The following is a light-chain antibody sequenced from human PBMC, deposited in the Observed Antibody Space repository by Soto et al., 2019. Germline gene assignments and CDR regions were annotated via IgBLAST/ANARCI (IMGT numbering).Light chain of an antibody. CDR3: GSHAGNSNLV. CDR1: PSDVGGYNS. J-gene: IGLJ3*02. V-gene: IGLV2-8*01. Sequence: QSALTQPPSASGSPGQSVTISCTGTPSDVGGYNSVSWYQQYPGKAPKLMIYDVSKRPSGVPDRFSGSKSGNTASLTVSGLQTEDEADYYCGSHAGNSNLVFGGGTKLTVL. CDR2: DVS.